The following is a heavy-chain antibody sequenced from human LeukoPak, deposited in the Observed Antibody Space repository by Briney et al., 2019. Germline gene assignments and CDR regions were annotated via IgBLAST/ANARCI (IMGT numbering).Heavy chain of an antibody. Sequence: ASVKVSCKASGYTFINYYMQWVRQAPGQGLEWMGIINPSGGTTTYAQKFQGRVTMTRDTSTSTVYMELSSLRSEDTAVYYCARFLAGTFDYWGQGTLVTVSS. CDR1: GYTFINYY. V-gene: IGHV1-46*01. CDR3: ARFLAGTFDY. D-gene: IGHD6-13*01. J-gene: IGHJ4*02. CDR2: INPSGGTT.